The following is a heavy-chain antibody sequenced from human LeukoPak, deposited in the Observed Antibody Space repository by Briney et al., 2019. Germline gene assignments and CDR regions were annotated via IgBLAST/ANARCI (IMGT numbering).Heavy chain of an antibody. CDR2: INTNTGNP. Sequence: ASVKVSCKASGGTFSSYAISWVRQAPGQGLEWMGWINTNTGNPTYAQGFTGRFVFSLDTSVSTAYLQISSLKAEDTAVYYCARGGYDLGYYYGMDIWGQGTTVTVSS. D-gene: IGHD5-12*01. CDR3: ARGGYDLGYYYGMDI. V-gene: IGHV7-4-1*02. CDR1: GGTFSSYA. J-gene: IGHJ6*02.